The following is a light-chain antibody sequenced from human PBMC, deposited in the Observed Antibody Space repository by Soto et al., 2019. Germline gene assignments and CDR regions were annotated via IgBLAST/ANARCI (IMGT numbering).Light chain of an antibody. CDR1: SSDVGAYDY. CDR2: EIN. J-gene: IGLJ1*01. V-gene: IGLV2-8*01. Sequence: QSALTQPPSASGSPGQSVTISCTGTSSDVGAYDYVSWYQQHPGKAPKLMIYEINKRPSGVPDRFSGSKSSNTASLTVSGLQAEDEADYYCSSFSGSNNVPYVFGTGTKLTVL. CDR3: SSFSGSNNVPYV.